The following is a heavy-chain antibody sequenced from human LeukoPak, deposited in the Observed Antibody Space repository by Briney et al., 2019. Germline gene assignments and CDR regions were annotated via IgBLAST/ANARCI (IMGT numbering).Heavy chain of an antibody. D-gene: IGHD6-13*01. V-gene: IGHV3-9*01. CDR3: AGDSSSWPGGYFDY. Sequence: PGGSLRLSCAASGFTFDDYAMHWVRQAPGKGLEWVSGISWNSGSIGYADSVKGRFTISRDNAKNSLYLQMNSLRAEDTAVYYCAGDSSSWPGGYFDYWGPGTLVPVSS. CDR1: GFTFDDYA. CDR2: ISWNSGSI. J-gene: IGHJ4*02.